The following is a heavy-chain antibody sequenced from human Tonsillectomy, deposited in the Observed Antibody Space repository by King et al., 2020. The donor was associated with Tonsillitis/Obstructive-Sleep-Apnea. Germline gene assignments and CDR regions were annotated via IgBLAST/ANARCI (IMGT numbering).Heavy chain of an antibody. V-gene: IGHV3-49*04. CDR1: GFTFGDHG. Sequence: VQLVESGGGLVQPGRSLRLSCTASGFTFGDHGMSWVRQAPGKGLEWVGFIRGKGYGGTIEYAASVKGRITISRDDSKSIANLQMNSLKTEDTAVYYCARSTGGYCSSTSFMYNYYMDVWGKGTTVTVSS. J-gene: IGHJ6*03. D-gene: IGHD2-2*01. CDR2: IRGKGYGGTI. CDR3: ARSTGGYCSSTSFMYNYYMDV.